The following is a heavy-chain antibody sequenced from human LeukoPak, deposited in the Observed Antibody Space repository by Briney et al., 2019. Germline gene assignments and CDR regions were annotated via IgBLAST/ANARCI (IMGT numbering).Heavy chain of an antibody. CDR1: GGSISSYY. CDR2: IYTSGST. Sequence: SETLSLTCTVSGGSISSYYWSWVRQPAGQGLEWIGRIYTSGSTNYNPSLKSRVTMSVDTSKNQFSLKLSSVPAADTAVYYCARPSTYGYYYMDVWGKGTTVTVSS. D-gene: IGHD5/OR15-5a*01. J-gene: IGHJ6*03. CDR3: ARPSTYGYYYMDV. V-gene: IGHV4-4*07.